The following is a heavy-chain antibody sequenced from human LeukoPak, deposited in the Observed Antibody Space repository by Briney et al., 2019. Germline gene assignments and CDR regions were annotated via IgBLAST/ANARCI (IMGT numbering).Heavy chain of an antibody. D-gene: IGHD4-17*01. V-gene: IGHV3-48*03. CDR3: ASPWDYGAH. Sequence: PGGSLSLSCAASGFTFSSYDMNWVRQAPGKGLEWVSYISNSGSTIYYADSVKGRFTISRDNAKNSLYLQMNSLRAEDTAVYYCASPWDYGAHWGQGTLVTVSS. CDR2: ISNSGSTI. J-gene: IGHJ4*02. CDR1: GFTFSSYD.